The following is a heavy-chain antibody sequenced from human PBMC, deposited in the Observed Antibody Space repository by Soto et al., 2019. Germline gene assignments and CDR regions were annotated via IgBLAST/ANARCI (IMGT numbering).Heavy chain of an antibody. Sequence: PGGSLRLSCAASGFTFSSYGMHWVRQAPGKGLEWVAVIWYDGSNKYYADSVKGRFTISRDNSKNTLYLQMNSLRAEDTAVYYCARVGVVVVAATWFDPWGQGTLVTVSS. CDR3: ARVGVVVVAATWFDP. CDR2: IWYDGSNK. D-gene: IGHD2-15*01. V-gene: IGHV3-33*01. J-gene: IGHJ5*02. CDR1: GFTFSSYG.